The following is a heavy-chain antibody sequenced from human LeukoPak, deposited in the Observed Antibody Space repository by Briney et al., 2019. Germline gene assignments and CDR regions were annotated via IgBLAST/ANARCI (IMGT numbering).Heavy chain of an antibody. CDR2: IRNKANSYTT. J-gene: IGHJ4*02. CDR1: GFTFSDHY. V-gene: IGHV3-72*01. Sequence: PGGSLRLSCAVSGFTFSDHYMDWVRQAPGKGLEWVGRIRNKANSYTTEYAASVRGRFTISRDDSKNSLYLQMNSLKTEDTAVYYCVRVGLANCGGDCSSWGQGTLATVSS. D-gene: IGHD2-21*02. CDR3: VRVGLANCGGDCSS.